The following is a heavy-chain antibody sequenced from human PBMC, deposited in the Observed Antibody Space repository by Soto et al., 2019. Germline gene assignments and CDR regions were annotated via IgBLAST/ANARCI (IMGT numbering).Heavy chain of an antibody. V-gene: IGHV3-23*01. CDR1: GFTFSSYA. J-gene: IGHJ5*02. CDR3: AKDHKQLVRGVFDP. CDR2: ISGSGGST. Sequence: TGGSLRLSCAASGFTFSSYAMSWVRQAPGKGLEWVSAISGSGGSTYYADSVKGRFTISRDNSKNTLYLQMNSLRAEDTAVYYCAKDHKQLVRGVFDPWGQGTLVTRLL. D-gene: IGHD6-6*01.